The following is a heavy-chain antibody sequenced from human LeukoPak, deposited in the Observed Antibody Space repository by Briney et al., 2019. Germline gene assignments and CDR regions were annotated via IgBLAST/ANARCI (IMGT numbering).Heavy chain of an antibody. CDR2: ISGSGGST. CDR1: GFTFSSYS. V-gene: IGHV3-23*01. Sequence: GGSLRLSCAASGFTFSSYSMNWVRQAPGKGLEWVSAISGSGGSTYYADSVKGRFTISRDNSKNTLYLQMNSLRAEDTAVYYCAKDSIVGGDYWGQGTLVTVSS. D-gene: IGHD1-26*01. CDR3: AKDSIVGGDY. J-gene: IGHJ4*02.